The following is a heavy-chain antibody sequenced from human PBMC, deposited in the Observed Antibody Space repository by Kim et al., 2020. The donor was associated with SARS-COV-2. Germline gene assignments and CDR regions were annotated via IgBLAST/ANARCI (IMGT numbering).Heavy chain of an antibody. CDR3: ARDAEPFITISDYGMDV. D-gene: IGHD3-9*01. J-gene: IGHJ6*02. Sequence: LKSRVTISVDTSKNQFSLKLSSVTAADTAVYYCARDAEPFITISDYGMDVWGQGTTVTVSS. V-gene: IGHV4-31*02.